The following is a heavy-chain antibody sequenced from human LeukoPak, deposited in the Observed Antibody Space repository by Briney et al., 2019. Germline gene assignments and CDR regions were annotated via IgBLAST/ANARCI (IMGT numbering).Heavy chain of an antibody. CDR3: ASGVATIDTGDAFDI. Sequence: GGSLRLSCAASGFSFSDYYVSWIRQAPGKGLECVSYISSRGTTIYYADSVKGRFTISRDNAKNSLYLQMNSLRAEDTAVYYCASGVATIDTGDAFDIWGQGTMVTVSS. CDR1: GFSFSDYY. D-gene: IGHD5-12*01. V-gene: IGHV3-11*04. J-gene: IGHJ3*02. CDR2: ISSRGTTI.